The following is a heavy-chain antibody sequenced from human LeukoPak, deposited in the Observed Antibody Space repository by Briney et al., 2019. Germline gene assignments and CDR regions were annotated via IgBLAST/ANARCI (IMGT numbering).Heavy chain of an antibody. CDR2: ISSSSSTI. Sequence: GGSLRLSCAAPGFIFSSYSVNWVRQAPGKGLEWVSYISSSSSTIYYADSVKGRFTISRDNAKNSLYLQMNSLRAEDTAVYYCARSGVRFDYWGQGTLVTVSS. CDR3: ARSGVRFDY. D-gene: IGHD3-3*01. V-gene: IGHV3-48*01. J-gene: IGHJ4*02. CDR1: GFIFSSYS.